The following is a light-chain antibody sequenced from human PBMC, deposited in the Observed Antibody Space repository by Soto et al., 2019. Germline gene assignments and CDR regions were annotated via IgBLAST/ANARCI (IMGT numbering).Light chain of an antibody. V-gene: IGKV1-33*01. Sequence: DIQMTQSPSSLSSSVGDRVTITCQASQDISNYLNWYQQKPGKAPTLLIYDASNLETAVPSRFSGSGSGTDCTFTISSLQPEDIATYYCQQYDNRLTEPTFGQGTKLEIK. CDR1: QDISNY. CDR2: DAS. J-gene: IGKJ2*01. CDR3: QQYDNRLTEPT.